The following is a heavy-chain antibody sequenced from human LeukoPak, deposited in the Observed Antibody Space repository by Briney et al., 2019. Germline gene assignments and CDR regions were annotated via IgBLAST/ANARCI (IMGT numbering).Heavy chain of an antibody. CDR1: GGSISSYY. V-gene: IGHV4-59*08. J-gene: IGHJ3*02. D-gene: IGHD3-9*01. CDR2: IYYSGST. Sequence: PSETLSLTCTVSGGSISSYYWSWIRQPPGKGLEGIGYIYYSGSTNYNPSLNSRVTISVDTSNNQFSLKLSSVTAADTAVYYCARSXPXLRXFDWGKSAFDIWGQGTMVTVSS. CDR3: ARSXPXLRXFDWGKSAFDI.